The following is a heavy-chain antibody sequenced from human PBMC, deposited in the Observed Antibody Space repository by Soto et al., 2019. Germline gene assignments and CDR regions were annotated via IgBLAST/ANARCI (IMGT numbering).Heavy chain of an antibody. Sequence: ASVKVSCKVSGYTLTDLSMHWVRQAPGKGLEWMGGFDPEDGETIYAQKFQGRVTMTEDTSTDTAYMELSSLRSEDTAVYYCATAVRGVIILVYWGQGTLVTVSS. V-gene: IGHV1-24*01. CDR1: GYTLTDLS. CDR2: FDPEDGET. CDR3: ATAVRGVIILVY. D-gene: IGHD3-10*01. J-gene: IGHJ4*02.